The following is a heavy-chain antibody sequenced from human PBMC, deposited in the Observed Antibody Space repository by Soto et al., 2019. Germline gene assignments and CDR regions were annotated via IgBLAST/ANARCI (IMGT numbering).Heavy chain of an antibody. V-gene: IGHV2-5*02. Sequence: QITLKESGPTLVKPTQTLTLTCTFSGFSLSTSGVGVGWIRQPPGKALEWLALIYWDDDKRYSPSLRSRLTISKDTSKNQVVLTMTNMDPVDTATYYCIQSRCGGDCLQSYASHYYYGMEVWGQGTTVTVSS. J-gene: IGHJ6*02. CDR3: IQSRCGGDCLQSYASHYYYGMEV. CDR2: IYWDDDK. CDR1: GFSLSTSGVG. D-gene: IGHD2-21*02.